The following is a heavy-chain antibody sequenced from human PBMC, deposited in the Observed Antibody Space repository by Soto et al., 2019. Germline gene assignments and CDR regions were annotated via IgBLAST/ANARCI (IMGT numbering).Heavy chain of an antibody. CDR1: GFTVSSNY. D-gene: IGHD3-10*01. CDR3: ARERHYGSGSYYNFETYYFDY. CDR2: IYSGGST. Sequence: GGSLRLSCAASGFTVSSNYMGWVRQAPGKGLEWVSVIYSGGSTYYADSVKGRFTISRDNSKNTLYLQMNSLRAEDTAVYYCARERHYGSGSYYNFETYYFDYWGQGTLVTVSS. V-gene: IGHV3-66*01. J-gene: IGHJ4*02.